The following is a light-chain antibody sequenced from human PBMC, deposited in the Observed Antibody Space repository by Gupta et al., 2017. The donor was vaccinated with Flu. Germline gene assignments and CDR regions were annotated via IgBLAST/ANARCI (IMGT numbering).Light chain of an antibody. CDR2: QDS. Sequence: SYELTQPPSVSVSPGQTASITCSGDKLGDKYACWYQQKPGQSPVLVIYQDSKRPSGIPERFSGSKSGNTATLTISGPQAVDEADYYCQAWDSSTAWVFGGGTKLTVL. CDR1: KLGDKY. V-gene: IGLV3-1*01. CDR3: QAWDSSTAWV. J-gene: IGLJ3*02.